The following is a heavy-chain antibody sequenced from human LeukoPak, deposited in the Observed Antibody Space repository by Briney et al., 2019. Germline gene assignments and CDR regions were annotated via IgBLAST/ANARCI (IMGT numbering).Heavy chain of an antibody. J-gene: IGHJ6*02. D-gene: IGHD6-19*01. V-gene: IGHV4-39*01. CDR2: IYYSGGT. CDR1: GGSISSSSYY. CDR3: ARGGHSSGWFNYYGMDV. Sequence: PSETLSLTCTVSGGSISSSSYYWGWIRQPPGKGLEWIGTIYYSGGTYYNPSLESRVTLSVDTSKNQFSLKLSSVTAADTAVYYCARGGHSSGWFNYYGMDVWGQGTTVTVSS.